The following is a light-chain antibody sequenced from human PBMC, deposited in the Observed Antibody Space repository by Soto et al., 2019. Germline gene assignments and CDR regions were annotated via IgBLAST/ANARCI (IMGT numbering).Light chain of an antibody. CDR1: SGHSSYT. V-gene: IGLV4-69*01. CDR3: QTWATGPDWV. CDR2: LDSDGSH. Sequence: QPVLTQSPSASASLGASVKLTCTLSSGHSSYTIVWHQQQPDKGPRYLMNLDSDGSHYKRDGIPDRFSGSSSGAERYLTISSLQSEDEADYYCQTWATGPDWVFGGGTKLTVL. J-gene: IGLJ3*02.